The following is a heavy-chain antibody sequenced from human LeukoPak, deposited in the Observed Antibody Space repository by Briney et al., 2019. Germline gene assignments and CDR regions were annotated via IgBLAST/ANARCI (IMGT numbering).Heavy chain of an antibody. V-gene: IGHV4-39*01. CDR1: GGSISSSSYY. CDR3: ARQLSDSSGYYYDGVDY. Sequence: SETLSLTCTVSGGSISSSSYYWGWIRQPPGKGLEWIGSIYYSGSTYYNPSLKSRVTISVDTSKNQFSLKLSSVTAADTAVYYCARQLSDSSGYYYDGVDYWGQGTLVTVSS. J-gene: IGHJ4*02. CDR2: IYYSGST. D-gene: IGHD3-22*01.